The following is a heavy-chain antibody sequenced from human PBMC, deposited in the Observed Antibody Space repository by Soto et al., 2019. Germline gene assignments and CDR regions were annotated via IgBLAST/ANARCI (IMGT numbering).Heavy chain of an antibody. Sequence: SVKVSCKASGGTFSSYAISWVRQAPGQGLEWMGGIIPIFGTANYAQKFQGRVTITADESTSTAYMELSSLRSEDTAVYYCASGALAAAGYYYYYGMDVWGQGTTVTVSS. V-gene: IGHV1-69*13. D-gene: IGHD6-13*01. CDR3: ASGALAAAGYYYYYGMDV. CDR2: IIPIFGTA. CDR1: GGTFSSYA. J-gene: IGHJ6*02.